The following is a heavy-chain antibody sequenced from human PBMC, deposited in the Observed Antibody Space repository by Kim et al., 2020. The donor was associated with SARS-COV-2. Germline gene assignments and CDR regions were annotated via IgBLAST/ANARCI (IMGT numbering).Heavy chain of an antibody. D-gene: IGHD2-2*01. Sequence: GGSLRLSCAASGFTFSSYAMHWVRQAPGKGLEWVAVISYDGSNKYYADSVKGRFTISRDNSKNTLYLQMNSLRAEDTAVYYCARDRGNCSSTSCPKFLYYYYGMAVWGQGTTVTGSS. CDR1: GFTFSSYA. CDR3: ARDRGNCSSTSCPKFLYYYYGMAV. J-gene: IGHJ6*02. CDR2: ISYDGSNK. V-gene: IGHV3-30-3*01.